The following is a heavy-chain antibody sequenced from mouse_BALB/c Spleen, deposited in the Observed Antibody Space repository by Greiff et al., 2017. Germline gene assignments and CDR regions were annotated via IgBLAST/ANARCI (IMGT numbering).Heavy chain of an antibody. D-gene: IGHD2-4*01. V-gene: IGHV7-3*02. J-gene: IGHJ3*01. CDR2: IRNKANGYTT. CDR3: AKYDYDRTWFAY. Sequence: DVMLVESGGGLVQPGGSLRLSCATSGFTFTDYYMSWVRQPPGKELEWLGFIRNKANGYTTEYSASVKGRFTISRDNSQSILYLQMNTLRAEDSATYYCAKYDYDRTWFAYWGQGTLVTVSA. CDR1: GFTFTDYY.